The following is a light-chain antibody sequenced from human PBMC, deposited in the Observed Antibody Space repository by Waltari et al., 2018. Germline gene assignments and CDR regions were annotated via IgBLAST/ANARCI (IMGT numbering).Light chain of an antibody. Sequence: EIVLTQSPATLSLSPGERATLSCRASQSVINYLGWNQLKPGTGLKLVISDASTRPAGIASRFRGSGSGGDFTLTISNVEPEDVAVDGCHHRGSGPYTFGQGTRLAMK. CDR1: QSVINY. CDR2: DAS. V-gene: IGKV3-11*02. J-gene: IGKJ5*01. CDR3: HHRGSGPYT.